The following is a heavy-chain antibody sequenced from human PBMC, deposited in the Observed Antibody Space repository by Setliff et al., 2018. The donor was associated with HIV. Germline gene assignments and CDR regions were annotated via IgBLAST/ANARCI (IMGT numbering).Heavy chain of an antibody. CDR2: IYYNGET. CDR3: ARSGYCVGGTCYRGPLEY. CDR1: GASISGSAYY. Sequence: SETLSLTCTVSGASISGSAYYWGWIRQHPGKGLEWIGYIYYNGETKNSVSLKNRVAMSVATSKRQFSLQLRSVTAADTAMYYCARSGYCVGGTCYRGPLEYWGQGVLVTVSS. V-gene: IGHV4-31*03. D-gene: IGHD2-15*01. J-gene: IGHJ4*02.